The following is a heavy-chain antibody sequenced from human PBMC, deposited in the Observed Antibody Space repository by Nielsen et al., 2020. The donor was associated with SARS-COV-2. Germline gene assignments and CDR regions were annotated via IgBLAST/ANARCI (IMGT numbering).Heavy chain of an antibody. D-gene: IGHD1-1*01. CDR1: GGTFSAYA. CDR2: IIPLLDKT. J-gene: IGHJ3*02. Sequence: SVKVSCKPSGGTFSAYAINWVRQAPGQGLDWMGRIIPLLDKTDYAQRFQGRVTITADKSTATTYMELTSLRPDDTGVYYCARARPVHLERLSRGDGLEIWGQGTNVIVSS. CDR3: ARARPVHLERLSRGDGLEI. V-gene: IGHV1-69*04.